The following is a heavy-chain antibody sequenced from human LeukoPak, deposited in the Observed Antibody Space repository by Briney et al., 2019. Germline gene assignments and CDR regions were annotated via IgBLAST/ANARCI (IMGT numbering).Heavy chain of an antibody. CDR2: IYHSGST. V-gene: IGHV4-34*01. CDR1: GGSFSGYY. J-gene: IGHJ4*02. Sequence: PSETLSLTCAVYGGSFSGYYWSWIRQPPGKGLEWIGEIYHSGSTNYNPSLKSRVTISVDKSKNQFSLKLSSVTAEDTAVYYCARDRSPGNFDYWGQGTLVTVSS. CDR3: ARDRSPGNFDY. D-gene: IGHD3-10*01.